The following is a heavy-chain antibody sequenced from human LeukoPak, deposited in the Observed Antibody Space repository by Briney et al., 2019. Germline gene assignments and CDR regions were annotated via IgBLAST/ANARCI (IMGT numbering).Heavy chain of an antibody. J-gene: IGHJ5*02. CDR1: GYSFTSYC. V-gene: IGHV5-51*01. CDR3: ARQVDGGGSYYEEVANCFDT. D-gene: IGHD1-26*01. CDR2: IYPGDSDT. Sequence: PGESLKISCKGSGYSFTSYCIGWVRQMPGKGLEWMGIIYPGDSDTRYSPSFQGQVTIPADKSISTAYLQWSSLKASDTAMYYCARQVDGGGSYYEEVANCFDTWGQGTLVTVSS.